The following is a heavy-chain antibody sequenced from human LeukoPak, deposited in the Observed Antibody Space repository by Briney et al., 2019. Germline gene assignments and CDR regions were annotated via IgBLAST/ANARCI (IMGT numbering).Heavy chain of an antibody. Sequence: SVKVSCKASGGTFSSYAISWVRQAPGQGLEWMGGIIPILGTANYAQKFQGRVTITTDESTSTAYMELSSLRSEDTAVYYCARETGRLVSRFRYMDVWGKGTTDTVSS. CDR1: GGTFSSYA. CDR3: ARETGRLVSRFRYMDV. CDR2: IIPILGTA. D-gene: IGHD3-9*01. J-gene: IGHJ6*03. V-gene: IGHV1-69*05.